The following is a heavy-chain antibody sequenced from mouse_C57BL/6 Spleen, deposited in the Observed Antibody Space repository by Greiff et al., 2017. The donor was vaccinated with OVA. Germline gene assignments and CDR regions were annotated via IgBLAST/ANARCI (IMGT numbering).Heavy chain of an antibody. CDR3: AGPHDGYYGIGYYAMDY. CDR2: IYPRDGST. J-gene: IGHJ4*01. V-gene: IGHV1-78*01. D-gene: IGHD2-3*01. CDR1: GYTFTDHT. Sequence: QVQLQQSDAELVKPGASVKISCKVSGYTFTDHTIHWMKQRPEQGLEWIGYIYPRDGSTKYNEKFKGKATLTADKSSSTAYMQLNSLTSEDSAVYFCAGPHDGYYGIGYYAMDYWGQGTSVTVSS.